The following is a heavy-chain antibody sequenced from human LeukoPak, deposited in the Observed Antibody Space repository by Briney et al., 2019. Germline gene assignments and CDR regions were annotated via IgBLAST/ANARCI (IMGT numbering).Heavy chain of an antibody. CDR2: IYYSGST. J-gene: IGHJ4*02. Sequence: SETLSLTCTVSGGSISSYYWSWIRQPPGKGLEWIGYIYYSGSTNYNPSPKSRVTISVNTSKNQFSLKLSSVTAADTAVYYCARGIDFWSGYYYFDYWGQGTLVTVSS. V-gene: IGHV4-59*01. CDR1: GGSISSYY. CDR3: ARGIDFWSGYYYFDY. D-gene: IGHD3-3*01.